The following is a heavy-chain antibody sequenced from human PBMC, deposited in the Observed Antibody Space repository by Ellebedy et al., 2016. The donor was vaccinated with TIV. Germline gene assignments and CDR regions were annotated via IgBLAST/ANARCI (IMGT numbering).Heavy chain of an antibody. CDR2: ISSSSSNI. CDR3: ARCGSSGWYDEDYYYYYGMDV. Sequence: GESLKISCAASGFTFSSYSMFWVRQAPGKGLEWVSYISSSSSNIYNADSVKGRFTISRDNAKNSLYLQMNSLRDEDTAVYYCARCGSSGWYDEDYYYYYGMDVWGQGTTVTVSS. J-gene: IGHJ6*02. CDR1: GFTFSSYS. V-gene: IGHV3-48*02. D-gene: IGHD6-19*01.